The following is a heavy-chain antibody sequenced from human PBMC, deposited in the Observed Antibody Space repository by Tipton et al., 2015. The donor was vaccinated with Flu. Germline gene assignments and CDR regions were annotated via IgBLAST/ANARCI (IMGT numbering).Heavy chain of an antibody. Sequence: SLRLSCAASGFTFSSYWMSWVRQAPGKGLEWAANIKQDGSEKYYVDSVKGRFTISRDNAKNSLYLQMNSLRAEDTAVYYCARDWNSAPPHIAVAGGDLFDYWGQETLVTVSS. CDR3: ARDWNSAPPHIAVAGGDLFDY. CDR2: IKQDGSEK. D-gene: IGHD6-19*01. J-gene: IGHJ4*02. CDR1: GFTFSSYW. V-gene: IGHV3-7*01.